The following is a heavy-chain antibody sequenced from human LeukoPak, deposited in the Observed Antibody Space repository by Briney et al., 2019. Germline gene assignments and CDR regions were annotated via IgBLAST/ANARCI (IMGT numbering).Heavy chain of an antibody. V-gene: IGHV1-2*02. CDR2: INPDSGVT. J-gene: IGHJ6*02. CDR3: ARAMVEYHYGMDV. CDR1: GYTFSDYY. Sequence: ASVKVSCKASGYTFSDYYMHWVRQAPGQGLEWMGWINPDSGVTNRAQKFEGRVTMTRDTSISTVYMELSRLRSDDTAVYYCARAMVEYHYGMDVWGQGTTVTVSS. D-gene: IGHD3-10*01.